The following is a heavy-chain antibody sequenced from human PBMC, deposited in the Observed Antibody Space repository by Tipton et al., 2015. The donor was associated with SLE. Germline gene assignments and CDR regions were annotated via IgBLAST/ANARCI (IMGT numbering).Heavy chain of an antibody. CDR2: ISAYTGHT. Sequence: QLVQSGAEVKKPGASVKVSCKASGYIFSSYGLSWVRQAPGQGLEWMGWISAYTGHTGYAQKFQGRVTMTTDTSTSTAYMELRSLRSDDTPVYYCASHFFGSSFGYYYFDYWGQGTLVTVSS. V-gene: IGHV1-18*01. D-gene: IGHD6-6*01. CDR3: ASHFFGSSFGYYYFDY. J-gene: IGHJ4*02. CDR1: GYIFSSYG.